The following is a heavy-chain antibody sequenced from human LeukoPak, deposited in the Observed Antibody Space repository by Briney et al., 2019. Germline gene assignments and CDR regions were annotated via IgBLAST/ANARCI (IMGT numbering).Heavy chain of an antibody. CDR2: ISSSNDYI. V-gene: IGHV3-21*01. J-gene: IGHJ5*02. CDR1: GFTFSTST. Sequence: GRSLRLSCAASGFTFSTSTMDWVRQAPGKGLEWVSSISSSNDYIYYADSVKGRFTISRDNAKNSLYLQMNSLRAEDTAVYYCVRIPNSAGFPNWFDHWGQGTLVTVSS. D-gene: IGHD6-19*01. CDR3: VRIPNSAGFPNWFDH.